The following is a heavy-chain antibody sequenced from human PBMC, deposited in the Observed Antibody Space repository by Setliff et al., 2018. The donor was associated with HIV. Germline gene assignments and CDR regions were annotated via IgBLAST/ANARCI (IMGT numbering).Heavy chain of an antibody. D-gene: IGHD2-8*01. CDR3: ARDSGSYCTNGVCPPGYYMDV. CDR2: INPNSGDT. CDR1: GYTFTGYY. J-gene: IGHJ6*03. Sequence: ASVKVSCKASGYTFTGYYIHWVRQAPGQGLEWMGWINPNSGDTNYAQNFQGRVTMTRDTSISTAYMELSRLRSDDTAAYYCARDSGSYCTNGVCPPGYYMDVWGKGTTVTVSS. V-gene: IGHV1-2*02.